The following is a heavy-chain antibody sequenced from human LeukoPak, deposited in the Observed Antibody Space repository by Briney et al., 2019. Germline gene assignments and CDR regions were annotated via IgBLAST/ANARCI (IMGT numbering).Heavy chain of an antibody. D-gene: IGHD2-15*01. V-gene: IGHV1-2*02. CDR3: ARDTIGYCSGGSCYGDY. CDR1: GYTFTGYY. J-gene: IGHJ4*02. CDR2: INPNSGGT. Sequence: ASVKVSCKASGYTFTGYYMHWVRQAPGQGLEWMGWINPNSGGTNYAQKFQGRVTMTRDTSISTAYVELSRLRSDDTAVYYCARDTIGYCSGGSCYGDYWGQGTLVTVSS.